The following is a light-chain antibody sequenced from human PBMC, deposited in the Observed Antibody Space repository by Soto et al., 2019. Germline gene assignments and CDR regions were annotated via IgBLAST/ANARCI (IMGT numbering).Light chain of an antibody. CDR3: QQYENYWT. J-gene: IGKJ1*01. CDR2: DAS. CDR1: QSISSW. Sequence: DIPMTQSPSTLSATAGDRVTITCRASQSISSWLAWYQQKRGKAPKLLIYDASNLESGVPSRFSGSGSGTEFTLTISNLQPDDFATYYCQQYENYWTFGQGTKVEIK. V-gene: IGKV1-5*01.